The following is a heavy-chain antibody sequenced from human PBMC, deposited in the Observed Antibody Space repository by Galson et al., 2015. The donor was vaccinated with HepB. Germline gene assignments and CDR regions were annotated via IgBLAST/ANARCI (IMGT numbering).Heavy chain of an antibody. V-gene: IGHV1-69*13. CDR1: GGTFSSYA. CDR3: ARGAHYESTGYYYAY. CDR2: IIPIFGTA. Sequence: SVKVSCKASGGTFSSYAISWVRQAPGQGLEWMGGIIPIFGTANYAQKSQGRVTITADESTRTAYMEVSSLRSEDTAVYYCARGAHYESTGYYYAYWGQGTLVTVSS. D-gene: IGHD3-22*01. J-gene: IGHJ4*02.